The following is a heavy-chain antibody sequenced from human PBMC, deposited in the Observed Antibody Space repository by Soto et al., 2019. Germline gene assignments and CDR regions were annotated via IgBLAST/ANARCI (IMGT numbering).Heavy chain of an antibody. Sequence: SETLSLTCTVSGGSISSYYWSWIRQPPGKGLEWIGYIYYSGSTNYNPSLKSRVTISVDTSKNQFSLKLSSVTAADTAVYYCARHGWLPPPGDAFDIWGQGTMVTVSS. CDR3: ARHGWLPPPGDAFDI. CDR1: GGSISSYY. D-gene: IGHD6-19*01. CDR2: IYYSGST. V-gene: IGHV4-59*08. J-gene: IGHJ3*02.